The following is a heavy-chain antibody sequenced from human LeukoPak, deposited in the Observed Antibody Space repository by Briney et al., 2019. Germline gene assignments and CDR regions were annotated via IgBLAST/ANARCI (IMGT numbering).Heavy chain of an antibody. Sequence: SVKVSCKASGGTFSSYAISWVRQAPGQGLEWMGGIIPIFGTANYAQRFQGRVTITADESTSTAYMELSSLRSEDTAVYYCAREYYPIAITMIVSDAFDIWGQGTMVTVSS. CDR2: IIPIFGTA. V-gene: IGHV1-69*13. D-gene: IGHD3-22*01. CDR3: AREYYPIAITMIVSDAFDI. J-gene: IGHJ3*02. CDR1: GGTFSSYA.